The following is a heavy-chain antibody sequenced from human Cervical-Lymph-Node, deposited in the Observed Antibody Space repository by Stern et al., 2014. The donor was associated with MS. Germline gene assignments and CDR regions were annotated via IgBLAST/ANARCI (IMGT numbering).Heavy chain of an antibody. CDR2: MSYDGGFQ. V-gene: IGHV3-30*18. J-gene: IGHJ4*02. D-gene: IGHD1-26*01. CDR1: GFTFSYYG. CDR3: AKRPSGNYAFADY. Sequence: MQLVESGGGVVQPGRSLRLSCAASGFTFSYYGMQWVRQAPGKGLEWVAFMSYDGGFQSYADSVKGRFTISRDNSNNTLYLEMNSLRLDDTALYYCAKRPSGNYAFADYWGQGTPVTVSS.